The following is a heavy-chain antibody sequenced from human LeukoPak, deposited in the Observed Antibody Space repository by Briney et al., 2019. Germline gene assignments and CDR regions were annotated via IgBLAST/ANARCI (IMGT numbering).Heavy chain of an antibody. J-gene: IGHJ1*01. D-gene: IGHD6-13*01. CDR1: GGSISSSSYY. CDR2: IYYSGST. CDR3: ASRDIAAAGTGEYFQH. V-gene: IGHV4-39*01. Sequence: PSETLSLTCTVSGGSISSSSYYWGWIRQPPGKGLEWIGSIYYSGSTYYNPSLKSRVTISVDTSKNQFSLKLSSVTAAGTAVYYCASRDIAAAGTGEYFQHWGEGTLVTVSS.